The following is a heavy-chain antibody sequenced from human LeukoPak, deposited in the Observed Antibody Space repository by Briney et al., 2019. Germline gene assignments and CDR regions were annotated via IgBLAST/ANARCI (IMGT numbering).Heavy chain of an antibody. CDR2: IYYSGST. J-gene: IGHJ4*02. D-gene: IGHD2-15*01. Sequence: SETLSLTCTVSGGSISRIRQPPGKGLEWIGYIYYSGSTSYNPSLKNRVTISVDTSKNQFSLRLSSVTAADTAVYFCARYCSGVSCYSRALDYWGQGTLVTVSS. CDR3: ARYCSGVSCYSRALDY. CDR1: GGSIS. V-gene: IGHV4-59*01.